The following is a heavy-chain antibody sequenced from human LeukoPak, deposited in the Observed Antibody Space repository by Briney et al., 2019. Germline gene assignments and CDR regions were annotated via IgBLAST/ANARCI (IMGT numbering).Heavy chain of an antibody. D-gene: IGHD3-22*01. J-gene: IGHJ3*02. CDR2: IHHGGSV. CDR3: ARNKVFSMTVVLTSGHDAFEI. CDR1: GGSFSGHY. V-gene: IGHV4-34*01. Sequence: SGTLSLTCAVSGGSFSGHYWSWIRQPPGKGLEWIGEIHHGGSVTYNPSLKSRVTISLDTSKNQFSLKVTSVTAAETAVYYCARNKVFSMTVVLTSGHDAFEIWSPGTMVTVSS.